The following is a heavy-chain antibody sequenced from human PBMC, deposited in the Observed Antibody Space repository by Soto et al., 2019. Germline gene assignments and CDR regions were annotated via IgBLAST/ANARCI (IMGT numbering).Heavy chain of an antibody. CDR1: GSTFSSSE. D-gene: IGHD3-3*01. CDR3: ASVNLRFSYGIDV. Sequence: EVQLVESGGGLVQPGGSLRLSCAASGSTFSSSEMHWVRQAPGKGLEWISYISKSSSVIYYADSVKGRFTISRDNAKNLLYLQMNSLRAEDTVVYFCASVNLRFSYGIDVWGQGTTVTVSS. CDR2: ISKSSSVI. J-gene: IGHJ6*02. V-gene: IGHV3-48*03.